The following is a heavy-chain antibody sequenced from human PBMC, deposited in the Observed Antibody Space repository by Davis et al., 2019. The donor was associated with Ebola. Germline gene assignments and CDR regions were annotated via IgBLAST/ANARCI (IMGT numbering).Heavy chain of an antibody. J-gene: IGHJ4*02. Sequence: PSETLSLTCTVSGGSISIGDYYWSWIRQPPGKGLEWIGEINHSGSTNYNPSLKSRVTISVDTSKNQFSLKLSSVTAADTAVYYCARDLVGAHPYWGQGTLVTVSS. V-gene: IGHV4-61*08. CDR1: GGSISIGDYY. CDR2: INHSGST. D-gene: IGHD1-26*01. CDR3: ARDLVGAHPY.